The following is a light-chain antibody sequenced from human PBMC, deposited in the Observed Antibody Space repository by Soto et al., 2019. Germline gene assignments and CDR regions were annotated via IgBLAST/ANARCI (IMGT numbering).Light chain of an antibody. CDR1: DAITNQ. CDR3: QHFAKLPYS. V-gene: IGKV1-33*01. J-gene: IGKJ2*03. Sequence: DIQMAQSPSSLSAFVGDTVTLTCQARDAITNQLNWYQLPPGKAPKLLIYDGSSLERGIPSRFGGSGSGTVFTLTINSLQPEDIGTYYCQHFAKLPYSFCQGTKLEI. CDR2: DGS.